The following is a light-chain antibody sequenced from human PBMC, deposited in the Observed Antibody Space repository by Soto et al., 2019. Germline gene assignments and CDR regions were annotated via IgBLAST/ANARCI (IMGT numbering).Light chain of an antibody. CDR2: GES. Sequence: ELVLTQSPGTLSLSPGESATLSCRASQSVSSSYLAWYQQKTGQAPRILIYGESSRATGIPDRFSGSGSETEFTLTIRRLQSEDSALYYCHQYNNWPWTFGQGTKVDIK. J-gene: IGKJ1*01. V-gene: IGKV3-20*01. CDR1: QSVSSSY. CDR3: HQYNNWPWT.